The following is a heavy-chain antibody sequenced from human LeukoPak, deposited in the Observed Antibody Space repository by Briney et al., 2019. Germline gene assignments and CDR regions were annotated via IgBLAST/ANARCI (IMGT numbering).Heavy chain of an antibody. CDR3: ALGRIAAAGPFDY. J-gene: IGHJ4*02. D-gene: IGHD6-13*01. Sequence: GGSLRLSYAASGFTFSSYSMNWVRQAPGKGLEWVSSISSSSSYIYYADSVKGRFTISRDNAKNSLYLQMNSLRAEDTAVYYCALGRIAAAGPFDYWGQGTLVTVSS. V-gene: IGHV3-21*01. CDR1: GFTFSSYS. CDR2: ISSSSSYI.